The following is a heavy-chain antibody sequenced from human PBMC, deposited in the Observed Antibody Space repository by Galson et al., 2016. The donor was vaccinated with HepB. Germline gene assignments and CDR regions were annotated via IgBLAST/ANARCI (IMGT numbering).Heavy chain of an antibody. Sequence: SETLSLTCTVSGDSISSGTYFWGWIRQPPGKGLEWIGSIHNSGTTDYNLALKSRVTVSADTSQNQFSLKLSSLTAADAAVYYCAGVGVYYVSGGRSYFDFWGQGILVTVSS. CDR1: GDSISSGTYF. V-gene: IGHV4-39*07. CDR3: AGVGVYYVSGGRSYFDF. D-gene: IGHD3-10*01. J-gene: IGHJ4*02. CDR2: IHNSGTT.